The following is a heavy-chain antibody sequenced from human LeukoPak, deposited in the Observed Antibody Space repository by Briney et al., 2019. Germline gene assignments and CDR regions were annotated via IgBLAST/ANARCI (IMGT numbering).Heavy chain of an antibody. CDR2: INHSGST. D-gene: IGHD1-26*01. J-gene: IGHJ3*02. Sequence: SETLSLTCAVYGGSFSGYYWSWIRQPPGKGLEWIGEINHSGSTNYNPSLKSRVTISVDTSKNQFSLKLSSVTAADTAVYYCARGRWQWELQARGAFDIWGQGTMVTVSS. CDR3: ARGRWQWELQARGAFDI. CDR1: GGSFSGYY. V-gene: IGHV4-34*01.